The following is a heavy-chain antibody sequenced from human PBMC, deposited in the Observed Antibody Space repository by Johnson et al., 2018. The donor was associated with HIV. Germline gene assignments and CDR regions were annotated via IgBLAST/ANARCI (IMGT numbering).Heavy chain of an antibody. Sequence: MLLVESGGGLVQPGGSLRLSCAAPGFTVSSYAMSWVRLNPGTGLEWVSSMSGGGGSAYYSDSVKGRFTISSDTSKNTVDLQMNSLRDVDTAVYYCARLRRQKGGGAFDVWGQGTLVTVSS. CDR3: ARLRRQKGGGAFDV. V-gene: IGHV3-23*04. D-gene: IGHD4-17*01. J-gene: IGHJ3*01. CDR2: MSGGGGSA. CDR1: GFTVSSYA.